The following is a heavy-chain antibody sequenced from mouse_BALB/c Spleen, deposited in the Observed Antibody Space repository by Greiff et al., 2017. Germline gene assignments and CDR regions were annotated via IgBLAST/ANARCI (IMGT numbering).Heavy chain of an antibody. CDR1: GFTFSSYG. D-gene: IGHD4-1*01. CDR2: ISSGGSYT. V-gene: IGHV5-6*01. Sequence: EVQVVESGGDLVKPGGSLKLSCAASGFTFSSYGMSWVRQTPDKRLEWVATISSGGSYTYYPESVKGRFTISRDNAKNTLYLQMSSLKSEDTAMYYCARHGLGHYFDYWGQGTTLTVSS. J-gene: IGHJ2*01. CDR3: ARHGLGHYFDY.